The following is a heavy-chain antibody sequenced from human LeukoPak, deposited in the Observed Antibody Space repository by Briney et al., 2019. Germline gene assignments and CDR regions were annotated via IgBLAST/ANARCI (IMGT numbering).Heavy chain of an antibody. Sequence: GGSLRLSCAASGFTFRSYAMSWVRQAPGKGLEWVSAISGSGGSTYYADSVKGRFTISRDNAKNSLYLQMKSLRAEDTAVYYCATNKGYCSSTSCYSYYYYYMDVWGKGTTVTVSS. CDR1: GFTFRSYA. CDR2: ISGSGGST. V-gene: IGHV3-23*01. D-gene: IGHD2-2*01. CDR3: ATNKGYCSSTSCYSYYYYYMDV. J-gene: IGHJ6*03.